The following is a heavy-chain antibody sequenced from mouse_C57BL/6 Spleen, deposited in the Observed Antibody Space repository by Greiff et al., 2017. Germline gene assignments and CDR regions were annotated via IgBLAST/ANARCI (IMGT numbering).Heavy chain of an antibody. CDR1: GYSIPSGYY. Sequence: EVKLMESGPGLVKPSQSLSLTCSVTGYSIPSGYYWNWIRQFPGNKLEWMGYISYDGSNNYNPSLKNRISITRDTSKNQFFLKLNSVTTEDTATYYCARDYGYDGFAYWGQGTLVTVSA. CDR3: ARDYGYDGFAY. D-gene: IGHD2-2*01. CDR2: ISYDGSN. J-gene: IGHJ3*01. V-gene: IGHV3-6*01.